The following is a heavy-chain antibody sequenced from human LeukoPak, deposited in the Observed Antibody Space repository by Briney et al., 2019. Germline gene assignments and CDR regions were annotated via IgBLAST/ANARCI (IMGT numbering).Heavy chain of an antibody. CDR3: ARGYSSSLEYFQH. CDR2: IYPGDSDT. CDR1: GYSFMSYW. Sequence: GESLKISCKGSGYSFMSYWIGWVRQMPGKGLEWMGIIYPGDSDTRYSPSFQGQVTISADKSISTAYLQWSSLKASDTATYYCARGYSSSLEYFQHWGQGTLVTVSS. V-gene: IGHV5-51*01. J-gene: IGHJ1*01. D-gene: IGHD6-13*01.